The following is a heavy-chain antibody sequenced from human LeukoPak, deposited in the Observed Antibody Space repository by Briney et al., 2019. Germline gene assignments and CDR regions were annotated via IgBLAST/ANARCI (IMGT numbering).Heavy chain of an antibody. D-gene: IGHD3-22*01. CDR1: GFTFSSYS. J-gene: IGHJ3*02. V-gene: IGHV3-30*03. Sequence: PGGSLRLSCAASGFTFSSYSMNWVRQAPGKGLEWVAVISYEGSNKYYADSVKGRFTISRDNSKNTLYLQMNSLRAEDTAVYYCARGLHGSYDSSGYFDAFDNWGQGTMVTVSS. CDR3: ARGLHGSYDSSGYFDAFDN. CDR2: ISYEGSNK.